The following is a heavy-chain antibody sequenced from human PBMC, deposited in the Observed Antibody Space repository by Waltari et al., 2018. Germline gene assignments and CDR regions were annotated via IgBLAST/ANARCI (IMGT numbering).Heavy chain of an antibody. J-gene: IGHJ3*02. V-gene: IGHV4-38-2*01. CDR1: GYSISSGYS. D-gene: IGHD3-3*01. Sequence: QVQLQESGPGLVMPSETLSLTCAVSGYSISSGYSWGWNRQPPGKGLEWIGGIYHSGSTYYNPSLKSRVTISVDTSKNQFSLKLSSVTAADTAVYYCARGGLAVLRFLEWLIDAFDIWGQGTMVTVSS. CDR2: IYHSGST. CDR3: ARGGLAVLRFLEWLIDAFDI.